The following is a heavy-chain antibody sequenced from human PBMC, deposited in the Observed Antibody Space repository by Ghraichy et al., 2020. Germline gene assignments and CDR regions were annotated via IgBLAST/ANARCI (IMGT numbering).Heavy chain of an antibody. J-gene: IGHJ3*02. D-gene: IGHD6-13*01. CDR1: GFTFSDYY. CDR2: ISTSGNTI. CDR3: ARDGYRSENAFDI. V-gene: IGHV3-11*01. Sequence: GGSLRLSCAASGFTFSDYYMSWIRQAPGKGLEWVSYISTSGNTIYYGDSVKGRFTTSRDNAKNSLYLQMNSLRVEDTAVYYCARDGYRSENAFDIWGQGTMVTVSS.